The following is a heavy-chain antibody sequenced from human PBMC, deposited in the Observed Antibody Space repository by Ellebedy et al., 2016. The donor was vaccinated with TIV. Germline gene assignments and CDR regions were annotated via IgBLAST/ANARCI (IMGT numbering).Heavy chain of an antibody. CDR3: ARLARFSSSSRWFDP. CDR1: GFTFISYS. Sequence: GGSLRLSXAASGFTFISYSMSWVRQAPGQGLEWVSSISGGGDRTYYAESVKGRFTISRDNSKNTLFLQMNSLRVEDTAAYYCARLARFSSSSRWFDPWGQGTLVTVSS. D-gene: IGHD6-6*01. V-gene: IGHV3-23*01. CDR2: ISGGGDRT. J-gene: IGHJ5*02.